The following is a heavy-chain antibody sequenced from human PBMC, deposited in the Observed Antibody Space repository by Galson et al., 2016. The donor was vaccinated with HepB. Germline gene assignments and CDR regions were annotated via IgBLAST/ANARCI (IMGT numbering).Heavy chain of an antibody. CDR3: ARLGTTTATKFDY. V-gene: IGHV5-10-1*01. CDR1: GYTFSSHW. J-gene: IGHJ4*02. D-gene: IGHD4-17*01. CDR2: IDPSDSYT. Sequence: QSGAEVKKPGESLRISCKGSGYTFSSHWITWVRQMPGKGLEWMGRIDPSDSYTNYSPSFEGHVTISTNKSINTAYLQWSSLKASDTAMYYCARLGTTTATKFDYWGQGTPVTVST.